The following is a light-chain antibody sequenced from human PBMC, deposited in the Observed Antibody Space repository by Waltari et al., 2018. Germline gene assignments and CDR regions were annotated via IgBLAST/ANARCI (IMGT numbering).Light chain of an antibody. J-gene: IGLJ3*02. V-gene: IGLV6-57*01. CDR3: QSYDSPNHWV. Sequence: NLMLTQPHSVSESPGNTVTISCPRSSGSIASNYVQWYPQRPGSSPTIVIYADDKSPPPVPDRSSGSIDTSSNSASLTISGLKTEDEADYFCQSYDSPNHWVFGGGTKLPVL. CDR1: SGSIASNY. CDR2: ADD.